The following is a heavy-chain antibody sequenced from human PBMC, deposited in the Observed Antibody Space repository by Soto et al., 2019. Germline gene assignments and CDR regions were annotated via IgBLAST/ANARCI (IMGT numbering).Heavy chain of an antibody. CDR3: ATSRTFDY. J-gene: IGHJ4*02. V-gene: IGHV3-7*01. CDR1: GFAFSSYW. D-gene: IGHD6-13*01. Sequence: WGSLRLSCAASGFAFSSYWMSWVRQAPGKGLEWVANIKQDGSERYYVDSVKGRFTISRDNAKNSLYLQMNSLRGEDTAVYYCATSRTFDYWGQGTLVTVSS. CDR2: IKQDGSER.